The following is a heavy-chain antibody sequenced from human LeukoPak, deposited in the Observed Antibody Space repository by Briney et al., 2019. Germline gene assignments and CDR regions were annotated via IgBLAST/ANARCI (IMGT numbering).Heavy chain of an antibody. CDR3: ARGGEDFWSGYMSDYYYYGMDV. J-gene: IGHJ6*02. Sequence: GGSLRLSCAASGFTFSSYAMHWVRQAPGKGLEWVAVISYDGSNKYYADSVKGRFTISRDNSKNTLYLHMNSLRAEDTAVYYCARGGEDFWSGYMSDYYYYGMDVWGQGTTVTVSS. CDR1: GFTFSSYA. CDR2: ISYDGSNK. V-gene: IGHV3-30-3*01. D-gene: IGHD3-3*01.